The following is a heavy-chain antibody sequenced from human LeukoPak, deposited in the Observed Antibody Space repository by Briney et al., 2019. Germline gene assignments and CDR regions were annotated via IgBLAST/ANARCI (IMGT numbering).Heavy chain of an antibody. J-gene: IGHJ3*02. CDR2: INHSGST. CDR1: GGSFSGYY. Sequence: SETLSLTCAVYGGSFSGYYWSWIRQPPGKGLEWIGEINHSGSTNYNPSLKSRVTISVDTSKNQFSLKLSSVTAADTAVYYCARHFRTRPMVRGALLDAFDIWGQGTMVTVSS. D-gene: IGHD3-10*01. V-gene: IGHV4-34*01. CDR3: ARHFRTRPMVRGALLDAFDI.